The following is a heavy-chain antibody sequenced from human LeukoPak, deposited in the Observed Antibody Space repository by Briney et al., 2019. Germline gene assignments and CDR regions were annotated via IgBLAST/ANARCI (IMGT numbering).Heavy chain of an antibody. CDR2: IYYSGST. CDR1: GGPISSSSYY. V-gene: IGHV4-39*07. Sequence: PSETLSLTCTVSGGPISSSSYYWGWIRQPPGKGLEWIGSIYYSGSTYYNPSLKSRVTISVDTSKNQFSLKLSSVTAADTAVYYCAREATPTVTLSQGFDFWGQGTLVTVSS. D-gene: IGHD4-17*01. J-gene: IGHJ4*02. CDR3: AREATPTVTLSQGFDF.